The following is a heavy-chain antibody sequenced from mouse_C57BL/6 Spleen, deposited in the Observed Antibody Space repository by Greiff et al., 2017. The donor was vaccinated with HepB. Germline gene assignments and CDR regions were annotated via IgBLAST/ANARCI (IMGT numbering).Heavy chain of an antibody. J-gene: IGHJ1*03. CDR1: GYTFTSYT. CDR2: INPSSGYT. V-gene: IGHV1-4*01. CDR3: AREGRNYYGSSYVGYFDG. D-gene: IGHD1-1*01. Sequence: QVQLQQSGAELARPGASVKMSCKASGYTFTSYTMHWVKQRPGQGLEWIGYINPSSGYTKYNQQFKDKATLTADKSSSTAYMQLSSLTSEDSAVYYCAREGRNYYGSSYVGYFDGGGTGTTVTVSS.